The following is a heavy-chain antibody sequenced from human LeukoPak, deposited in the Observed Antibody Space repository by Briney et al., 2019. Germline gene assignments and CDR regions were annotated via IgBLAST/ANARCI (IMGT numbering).Heavy chain of an antibody. CDR1: GYTFTSYA. CDR2: INTNTGNP. D-gene: IGHD3-22*01. J-gene: IGHJ4*02. Sequence: ASVKVSCKASGYTFTSYAMNWVRQAPGQGLEWMGWINTNTGNPTYAQGFTGRFVFSLDTSVSTAYLQISSLKAEDTAVYYCARFGCYDSSGYYYLGDYWGQGTLVTVSS. CDR3: ARFGCYDSSGYYYLGDY. V-gene: IGHV7-4-1*02.